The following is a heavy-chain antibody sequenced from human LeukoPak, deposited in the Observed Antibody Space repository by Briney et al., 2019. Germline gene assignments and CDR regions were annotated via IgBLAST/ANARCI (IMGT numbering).Heavy chain of an antibody. D-gene: IGHD6-6*01. CDR1: GFXFSSYG. Sequence: GRSLRLSCAASGFXFSSYGMHWVRQAPGKGLEWVAVIWYDGSNKYYADSVKGRFTISRDNSKNTLYLQINSLRAEDTAVYYCARGIGEDQIAALTNWFDPWGQGTLVTVSS. CDR3: ARGIGEDQIAALTNWFDP. CDR2: IWYDGSNK. V-gene: IGHV3-33*01. J-gene: IGHJ5*02.